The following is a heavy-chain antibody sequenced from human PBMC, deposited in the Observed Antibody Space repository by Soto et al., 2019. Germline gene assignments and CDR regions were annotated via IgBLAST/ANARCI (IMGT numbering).Heavy chain of an antibody. Sequence: SETLSLTCAVYGGSLSGHYCSWIRQPPGKGLEWIAEINHSGGTNFNPSLKSRVSISIDTSKNQFSLKLTSVTAADTAVYYCAEGGKYYDGGGYYSDYFDYWGQGALVT. CDR3: AEGGKYYDGGGYYSDYFDY. J-gene: IGHJ4*02. CDR1: GGSLSGHY. D-gene: IGHD3-22*01. CDR2: INHSGGT. V-gene: IGHV4-34*01.